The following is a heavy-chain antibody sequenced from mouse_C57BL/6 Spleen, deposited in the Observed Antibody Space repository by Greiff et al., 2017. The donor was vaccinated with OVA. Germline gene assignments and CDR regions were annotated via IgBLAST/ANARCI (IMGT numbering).Heavy chain of an antibody. D-gene: IGHD2-3*01. CDR3: ARPPIYDGYWYCDV. Sequence: VQLQQPGTELVKPGASVKLSCKASGYTFTSYWMHWVKQRPGQGLEWIGNINPSNGGTNYNEKFKSKATLTVDKSSSTAYMQLSSLTSEDSAVYYCARPPIYDGYWYCDVWGTGTTVTVSS. CDR2: INPSNGGT. J-gene: IGHJ1*03. V-gene: IGHV1-53*01. CDR1: GYTFTSYW.